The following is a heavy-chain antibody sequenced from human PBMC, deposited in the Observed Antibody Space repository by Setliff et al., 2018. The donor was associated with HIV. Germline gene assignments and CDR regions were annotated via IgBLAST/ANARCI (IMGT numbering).Heavy chain of an antibody. CDR3: ARIFGDQGYYYGMDV. CDR2: MYYTGST. Sequence: PSETLSLTCTVSGGSTDSGSYYWAWIRQPPGKGLEWIGSMYYTGSTYYNPSLKSRVTISVDTSKNQFSLKLSSVIAADTAVYYCARIFGDQGYYYGMDVWGQGTTVTVSS. V-gene: IGHV4-39*07. J-gene: IGHJ6*02. D-gene: IGHD3-3*01. CDR1: GGSTDSGSYY.